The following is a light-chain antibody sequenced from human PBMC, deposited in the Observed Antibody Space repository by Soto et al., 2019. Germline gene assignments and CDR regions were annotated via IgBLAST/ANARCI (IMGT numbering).Light chain of an antibody. J-gene: IGKJ2*01. Sequence: EIVMTQSPATLSVSPGERATLSCRASQSVSSNLAWYQQKPGQAPRLLLYGASTRAPGIPGRFSGSGSGTEFTLTITCLQSEDFSFYYCQQHNYWPSFGQGTKLEIK. CDR1: QSVSSN. CDR2: GAS. CDR3: QQHNYWPS. V-gene: IGKV3-15*01.